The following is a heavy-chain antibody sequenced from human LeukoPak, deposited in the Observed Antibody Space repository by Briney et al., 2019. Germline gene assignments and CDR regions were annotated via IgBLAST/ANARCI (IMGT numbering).Heavy chain of an antibody. CDR3: AREVAGTLAFDY. D-gene: IGHD6-19*01. V-gene: IGHV6-1*01. Sequence: SQTLSLTCAISGDSVSSNSAAWNWIRQSPSRGLEWLGRTYCRSEWYNDYTIYAVSVKSRITINPDTSKNQVSLQLNSVTPEDTAVYYCAREVAGTLAFDYWGQGTLVTVSS. CDR1: GDSVSSNSAA. J-gene: IGHJ4*02. CDR2: TYCRSEWYN.